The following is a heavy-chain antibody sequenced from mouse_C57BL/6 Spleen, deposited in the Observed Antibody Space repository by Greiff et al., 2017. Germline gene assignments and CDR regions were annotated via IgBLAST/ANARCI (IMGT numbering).Heavy chain of an antibody. CDR1: GYTFTSYW. V-gene: IGHV1-69*01. J-gene: IGHJ4*01. Sequence: VQLQQPGAELVMPGASVKLSCKASGYTFTSYWMHWVKQRPGHGLEWIGEIDPSDSYTNYNQKFKGKSTLTVDKSSSTAYMQLSSLTSEDSAVYYCARGTKGYAMDYWGQGTSVTVSS. CDR3: ARGTKGYAMDY. CDR2: IDPSDSYT. D-gene: IGHD1-3*01.